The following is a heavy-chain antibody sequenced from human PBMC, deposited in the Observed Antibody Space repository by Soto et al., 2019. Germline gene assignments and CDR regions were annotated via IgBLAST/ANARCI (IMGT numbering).Heavy chain of an antibody. CDR1: GFTFSSYA. J-gene: IGHJ4*02. D-gene: IGHD3-3*01. CDR3: AKDKENYDFWSGGSLDD. V-gene: IGHV3-23*01. Sequence: PGGVLRLSCAASGFTFSSYAMRWGPPGSGKGLEWVSAISGSGGSTYYADSVKGRFTISRDNSKNTLYLQMNSLRAEDTAVYYCAKDKENYDFWSGGSLDDWGQGTLVTVSP. CDR2: ISGSGGST.